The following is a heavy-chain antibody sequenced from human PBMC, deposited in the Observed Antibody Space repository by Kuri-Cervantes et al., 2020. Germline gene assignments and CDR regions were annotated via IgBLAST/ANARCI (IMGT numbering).Heavy chain of an antibody. J-gene: IGHJ4*02. Sequence: ASVKVSCKVSGYTLTELSMRWVRQAPGKGLEWMGGFDPEGGETIYAQKLQGRVTMTTDTSTSTAYMELRSLRSDDTAVYHCARGMITFGGVIDYWGQGTLVTVSS. CDR3: ARGMITFGGVIDY. V-gene: IGHV1-24*01. CDR1: GYTLTELS. D-gene: IGHD3-16*01. CDR2: FDPEGGET.